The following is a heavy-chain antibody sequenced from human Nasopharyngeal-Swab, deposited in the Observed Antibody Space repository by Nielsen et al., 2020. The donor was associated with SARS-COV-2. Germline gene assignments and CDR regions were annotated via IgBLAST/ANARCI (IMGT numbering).Heavy chain of an antibody. CDR3: VKHQGSSSDQ. V-gene: IGHV3-74*01. Sequence: GESLKISCVTSGVIFRKYWMHWVRQAPGKGLVWVSRVNQDGSRTDYADSVRGRFTISRDNAKNTLYLQMNSLRVEDTALYYCVKHQGSSSDQWGQGTLVTVSS. J-gene: IGHJ4*02. CDR2: VNQDGSRT. CDR1: GVIFRKYW.